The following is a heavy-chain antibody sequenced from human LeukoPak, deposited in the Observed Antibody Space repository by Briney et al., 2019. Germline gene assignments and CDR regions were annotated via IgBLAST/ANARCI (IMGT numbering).Heavy chain of an antibody. V-gene: IGHV3-9*01. CDR3: ARNYYYGSGRYDAFDI. CDR2: ITWNSNII. D-gene: IGHD3-10*01. J-gene: IGHJ3*02. Sequence: GGSLRLSCAASGFTFSSYWMHWVRQAPGKGLEWVSGITWNSNIIGYADSVRGRFTISRDNAKNSLYLQMDSLRAEDTAFYYCARNYYYGSGRYDAFDIWGQGTMVTLSS. CDR1: GFTFSSYW.